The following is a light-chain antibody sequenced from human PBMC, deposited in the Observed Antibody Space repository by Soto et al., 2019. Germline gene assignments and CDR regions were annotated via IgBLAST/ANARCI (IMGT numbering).Light chain of an antibody. V-gene: IGLV1-40*01. CDR1: SSNIGAGYD. CDR3: QSYDSSLSGVV. CDR2: GNS. Sequence: QSVLTQPPSVSGAPGQRVTISCTGRSSNIGAGYDVHWYQQLPGTAPKLLIYGNSNRPSGVPDRFSGSKSDTSASLAITGLQAEDEADYYCQSYDSSLSGVVFGGGTKHTVL. J-gene: IGLJ2*01.